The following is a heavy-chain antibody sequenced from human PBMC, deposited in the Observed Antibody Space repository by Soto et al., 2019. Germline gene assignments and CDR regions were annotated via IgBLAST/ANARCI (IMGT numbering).Heavy chain of an antibody. CDR3: TRGQGGFWFAEVVGGVYGMDV. CDR1: GDNFSYYA. D-gene: IGHD3-10*01. CDR2: LIPSFGTA. V-gene: IGHV1-69*01. J-gene: IGHJ6*02. Sequence: QVLLVQSGAEVKKPGSSVRVSCTASGDNFSYYAFSWVGEAPGQGLEWLGGLIPSFGTADYSQKFQGRVSITADESTKTVSMDIYSLNFNDTAVYFCTRGQGGFWFAEVVGGVYGMDVWGQGTTVTVSS.